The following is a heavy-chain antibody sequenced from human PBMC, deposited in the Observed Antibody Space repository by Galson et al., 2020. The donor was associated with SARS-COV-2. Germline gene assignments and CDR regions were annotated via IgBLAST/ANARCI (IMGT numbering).Heavy chain of an antibody. CDR1: GGSISSGGYY. Sequence: SETLSLTCTVSGGSISSGGYYWSWIRQHPGKGLEWIGYIYYTGSTYYNPSLKSRVTISVDTSKNQFSLKLSSVTAADTAVYYCAREWAGDGYNYGYYYMDVWGKGTTVTVSS. J-gene: IGHJ6*03. D-gene: IGHD5-12*01. V-gene: IGHV4-31*03. CDR2: IYYTGST. CDR3: AREWAGDGYNYGYYYMDV.